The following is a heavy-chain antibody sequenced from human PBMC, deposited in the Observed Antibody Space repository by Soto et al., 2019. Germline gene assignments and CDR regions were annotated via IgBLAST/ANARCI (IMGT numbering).Heavy chain of an antibody. Sequence: SGTLSLTCAVSGGAITSYYWDWTRQPPGKGLEWIGYIHYGASPKYSSSLESRVTISLDTSKNQVSLRLSSVTAADTAVYYCARGYSYGYPTFFDYWGQGTLV. J-gene: IGHJ4*02. D-gene: IGHD5-18*01. CDR1: GGAITSYY. V-gene: IGHV4-59*12. CDR3: ARGYSYGYPTFFDY. CDR2: IHYGASP.